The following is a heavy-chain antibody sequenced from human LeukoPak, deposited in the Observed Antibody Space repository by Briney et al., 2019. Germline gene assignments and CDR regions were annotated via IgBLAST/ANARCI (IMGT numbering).Heavy chain of an antibody. CDR1: GYSISSGYY. CDR2: MYYSGRS. CDR3: ARGTLITKIVVAPCFDF. Sequence: SETLSLTCTVSGYSISSGYYWGWIRQPPGKGLEWIGSMYYSGRSYSNPSLKSRVTISVDMSKNQLSLTLSSVTAADTAVYYCARGTLITKIVVAPCFDFWGLGTMVTVSS. V-gene: IGHV4-38-2*02. D-gene: IGHD3-22*01. J-gene: IGHJ4*02.